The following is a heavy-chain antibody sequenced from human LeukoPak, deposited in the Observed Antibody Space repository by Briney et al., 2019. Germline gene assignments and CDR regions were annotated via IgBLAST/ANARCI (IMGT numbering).Heavy chain of an antibody. CDR2: IYTSGST. J-gene: IGHJ6*03. V-gene: IGHV4-4*07. CDR3: ARDRRRFDYYYYYMDV. D-gene: IGHD3-3*01. Sequence: SETPSLTCTVSGGSISSYYWSWIRQPAGKGLEWIGRIYTSGSTNYNPSLKSRVTMSVDTSKNQFSLKLSSVTAADTAVYYCARDRRRFDYYYYYMDVWGKGITVTVSS. CDR1: GGSISSYY.